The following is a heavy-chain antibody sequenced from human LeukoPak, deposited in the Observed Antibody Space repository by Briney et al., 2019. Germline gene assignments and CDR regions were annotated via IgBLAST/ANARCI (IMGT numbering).Heavy chain of an antibody. J-gene: IGHJ6*03. Sequence: ASVKVSCKASGYTFTSYDINWVRQATGQGLEWMGWMNPNSGNTGYAQKFQGRVTMTRNTSISTAYMELSSLRSEDTAVYYCARGRGYYGSGSYFCYYMDVWGKGTTVTISS. CDR2: MNPNSGNT. D-gene: IGHD3-10*01. V-gene: IGHV1-8*01. CDR3: ARGRGYYGSGSYFCYYMDV. CDR1: GYTFTSYD.